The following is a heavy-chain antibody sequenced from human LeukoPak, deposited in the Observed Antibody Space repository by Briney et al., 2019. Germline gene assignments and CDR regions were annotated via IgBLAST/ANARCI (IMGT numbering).Heavy chain of an antibody. CDR1: GYTFTSYG. CDR3: ARDSGYDLNLRNWFDP. J-gene: IGHJ5*02. D-gene: IGHD5-12*01. Sequence: ASVKVSCKASGYTFTSYGISWVRQAPGQGLEWMGWISAYNGNTNYAQKLQGRVTMTTGTSTSTAYMELRSLRSDDTAVYYCARDSGYDLNLRNWFDPWGQGTLVTVSS. CDR2: ISAYNGNT. V-gene: IGHV1-18*01.